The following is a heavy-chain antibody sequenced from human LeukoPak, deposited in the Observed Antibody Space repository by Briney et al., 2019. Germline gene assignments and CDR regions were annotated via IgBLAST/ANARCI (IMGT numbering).Heavy chain of an antibody. CDR1: GGSISSYY. CDR3: ARTGWGIAVAGKVFDP. CDR2: IYYSGST. J-gene: IGHJ5*02. Sequence: SETLSLTCTVSGGSISSYYWSWIRQPPGKGLEWIGYIYYSGSTNYNPSLKSRVTISVDTSKNQFSLKLSSVTAADMAVYYCARTGWGIAVAGKVFDPWGQGTLVTVSS. D-gene: IGHD6-19*01. V-gene: IGHV4-59*08.